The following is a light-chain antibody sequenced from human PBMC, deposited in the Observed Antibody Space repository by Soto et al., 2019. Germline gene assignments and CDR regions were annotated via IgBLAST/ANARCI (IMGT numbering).Light chain of an antibody. CDR3: QQYGSSFT. Sequence: EIVLTQSPGTLSLSPGERATLSCRASQSVSGSYLAWYQQKPGQAPRLLIYGASSRATGIPDRFSGSGSGTDFTLTISRLEPEDFAVYYCQQYGSSFTFGPGTKVEIK. CDR2: GAS. CDR1: QSVSGSY. J-gene: IGKJ3*01. V-gene: IGKV3-20*01.